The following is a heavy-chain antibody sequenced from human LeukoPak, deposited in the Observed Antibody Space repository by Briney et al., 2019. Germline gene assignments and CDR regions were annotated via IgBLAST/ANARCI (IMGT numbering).Heavy chain of an antibody. CDR1: TGSISSYY. D-gene: IGHD2-15*01. J-gene: IGHJ5*02. CDR3: ARGARVVVAASWSDP. Sequence: SETLSLTCTVSTGSISSYYWSWIRQPAGKGLEWIGRIYTSGSTNYNPSLKSRVTMSVDTSKNQFSLKLSSVTAADTAVYYCARGARVVVAASWSDPWGQGTLVTVSS. CDR2: IYTSGST. V-gene: IGHV4-4*07.